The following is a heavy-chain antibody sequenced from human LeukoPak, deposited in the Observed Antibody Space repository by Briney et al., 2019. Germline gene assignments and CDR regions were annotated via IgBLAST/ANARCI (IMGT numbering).Heavy chain of an antibody. CDR2: ISGSGGST. J-gene: IGHJ4*02. CDR3: AKDFLTVTAGWDY. V-gene: IGHV3-23*01. CDR1: GFTFSSYA. Sequence: GGSLRLSCAASGFTFSSYAMSWVRQAPGKGLEWVPGISGSGGSTYYADSVKGRFTISRDNSKNTLFLQMNSLRAEDTAVYYCAKDFLTVTAGWDYWGQGTLVTVSS. D-gene: IGHD6-25*01.